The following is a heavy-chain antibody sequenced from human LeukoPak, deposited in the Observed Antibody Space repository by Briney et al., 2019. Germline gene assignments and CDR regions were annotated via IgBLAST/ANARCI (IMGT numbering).Heavy chain of an antibody. CDR1: GYTFTSYY. D-gene: IGHD2-15*01. CDR3: ARDGAGRYCSGGSCYYFDY. J-gene: IGHJ4*02. Sequence: GASVKVSCKASGYTFTSYYMHWVRQAPGQGLEWMGIINPSGGSTSYAQKFQGRVTMTRDTSTSTVYMELSSLRSEDTAVYYCARDGAGRYCSGGSCYYFDYWGQGTLVTVSS. V-gene: IGHV1-46*01. CDR2: INPSGGST.